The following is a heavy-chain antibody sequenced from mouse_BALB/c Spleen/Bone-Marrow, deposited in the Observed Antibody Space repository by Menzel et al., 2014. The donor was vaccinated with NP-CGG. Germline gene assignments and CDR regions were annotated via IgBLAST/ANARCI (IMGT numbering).Heavy chain of an antibody. CDR2: ISGYYGDA. D-gene: IGHD2-14*01. V-gene: IGHV1-67*01. J-gene: IGHJ4*01. CDR3: ARSGKVRNAMDY. CDR1: GYTFTDYA. Sequence: VQLQQSGAELVRPGVSVKISCKGSGYTFTDYAIHWVKQSHAKSLEWIGLISGYYGDAIYNQKFKGKATMTVDKSSRTAYMDLSRLTSEDSVIYYCARSGKVRNAMDYWGQGTSVTLSS.